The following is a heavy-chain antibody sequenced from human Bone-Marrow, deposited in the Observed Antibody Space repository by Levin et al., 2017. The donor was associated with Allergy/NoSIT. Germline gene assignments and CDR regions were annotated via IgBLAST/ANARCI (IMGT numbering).Heavy chain of an antibody. Sequence: GESLKISCAASGFTFSSYAMSWVRQAPGKGLEWVSAISGSGGSTYYADSVKGRFTISRDNSKNTLYLQMNSLRAEDTAVYYCAKSPNARLRYFDWSSNWFDPWGQGTLVTVSS. CDR3: AKSPNARLRYFDWSSNWFDP. D-gene: IGHD3-9*01. J-gene: IGHJ5*02. CDR2: ISGSGGST. V-gene: IGHV3-23*01. CDR1: GFTFSSYA.